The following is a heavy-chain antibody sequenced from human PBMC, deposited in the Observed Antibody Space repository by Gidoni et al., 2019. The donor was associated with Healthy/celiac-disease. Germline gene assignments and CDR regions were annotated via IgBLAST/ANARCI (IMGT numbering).Heavy chain of an antibody. J-gene: IGHJ6*03. CDR3: ARSSLGVPAPAGGKTYYMDV. D-gene: IGHD2-2*01. CDR1: GDSVSSNSAA. V-gene: IGHV6-1*01. Sequence: QVQLQQSGPGLVKPSQTLSLTCAISGDSVSSNSAAWNWIRQSPSRGLEWLGRTYYRSKWYNDYAVSVKSRITINPDTSKNQFSLQLNSVTPEDTAVYYCARSSLGVPAPAGGKTYYMDVWGKGTTVTVSS. CDR2: TYYRSKWYN.